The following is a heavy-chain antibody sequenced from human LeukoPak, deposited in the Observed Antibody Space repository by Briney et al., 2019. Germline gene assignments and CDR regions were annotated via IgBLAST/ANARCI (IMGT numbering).Heavy chain of an antibody. V-gene: IGHV1-69*02. D-gene: IGHD2-2*03. J-gene: IGHJ6*02. CDR2: IIPILGIA. Sequence: ASVKVSCKASGGTFSSYTISWVRQAPGQGLEWMGRIIPILGIANYAQKFQGRVTITADKSTSTAYMELSGLRSEDTAVYYCARYPWIDDYYYYGMDVWGQGTTVTVSS. CDR1: GGTFSSYT. CDR3: ARYPWIDDYYYYGMDV.